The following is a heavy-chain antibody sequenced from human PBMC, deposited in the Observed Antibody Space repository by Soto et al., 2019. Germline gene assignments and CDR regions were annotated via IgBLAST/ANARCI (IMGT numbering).Heavy chain of an antibody. D-gene: IGHD4-17*01. CDR2: MNSNSGNT. CDR3: ARGEYGDYTMNYYYGMDV. Sequence: GASVKVSCKASGYTFTSYDINWVRQATGQGLEWMGWMNSNSGNTGYAQKFQGRVTMTRNTSISTAYMELSSLRSEDTAVYYCARGEYGDYTMNYYYGMDVWGQGTTVTVSS. CDR1: GYTFTSYD. J-gene: IGHJ6*02. V-gene: IGHV1-8*01.